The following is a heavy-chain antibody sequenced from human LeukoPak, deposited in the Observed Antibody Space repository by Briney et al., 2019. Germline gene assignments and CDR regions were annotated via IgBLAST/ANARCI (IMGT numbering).Heavy chain of an antibody. CDR3: ARIPMVRGVITTYYFDY. CDR1: GGSISSSSYY. V-gene: IGHV4-39*07. Sequence: QSSETLSLTCTVSGGSISSSSYYWGWIRQPPGKGLEWIGSIYYSGSTYYNPSLKSRVTISVDTSKNQFSLKLSSVTAADTAVYYCARIPMVRGVITTYYFDYWGQGTLVTVSS. J-gene: IGHJ4*02. CDR2: IYYSGST. D-gene: IGHD3-10*01.